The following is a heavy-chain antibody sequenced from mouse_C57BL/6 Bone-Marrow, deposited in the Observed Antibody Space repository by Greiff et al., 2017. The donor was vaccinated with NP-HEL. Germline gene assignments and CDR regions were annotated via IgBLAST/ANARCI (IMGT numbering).Heavy chain of an antibody. V-gene: IGHV1-55*01. D-gene: IGHD2-4*01. CDR3: AREGLYDYADLYYAMDY. Sequence: QVQLQQPGAELVKPGASVKTSCKASGYTFTSYWITWVKQRPGQGLEWIGDIYPGSGSTNYNEKFKSKATLTVDPSSSTAYMQLSSLTSEDSAVYYCAREGLYDYADLYYAMDYWGQGTSDTVSS. CDR2: IYPGSGST. CDR1: GYTFTSYW. J-gene: IGHJ4*01.